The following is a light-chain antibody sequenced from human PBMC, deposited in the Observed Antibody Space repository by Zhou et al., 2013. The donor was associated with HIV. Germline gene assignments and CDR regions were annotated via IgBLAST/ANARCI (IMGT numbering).Light chain of an antibody. CDR1: QSIVNW. CDR2: EAS. Sequence: DIQMTQSPSTLSASKGDRVTITCRASQSIVNWLAWYQQKPGRAPKLLIYEASSLQSGVPARFSGSGSGTEFTLTISSLQPDDYATYYCQHYNTYSPITFGQGTRLEIK. CDR3: QHYNTYSPIT. J-gene: IGKJ5*01. V-gene: IGKV1-5*03.